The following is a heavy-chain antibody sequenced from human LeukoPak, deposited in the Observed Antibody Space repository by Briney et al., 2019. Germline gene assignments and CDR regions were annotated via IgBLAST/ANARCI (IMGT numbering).Heavy chain of an antibody. CDR1: GLTFSTDN. CDR2: IDAGGSYI. J-gene: IGHJ3*02. V-gene: IGHV3-21*06. CDR3: ARDKGLAIRAYDI. Sequence: PGGSLRLSCVASGLTFSTDNMNWVRQAPGKGLDWVAFIDAGGSYIQYADSVKGRFIISRDNAQNSLFLEVNSLRVEDTAVYYCARDKGLAIRAYDIWGQGTMVTVSS. D-gene: IGHD3-9*01.